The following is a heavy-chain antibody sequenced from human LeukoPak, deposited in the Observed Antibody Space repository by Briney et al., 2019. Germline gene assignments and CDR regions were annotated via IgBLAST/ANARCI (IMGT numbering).Heavy chain of an antibody. CDR3: ARTTMELAVAGKKDAFDI. J-gene: IGHJ3*02. V-gene: IGHV3-7*01. D-gene: IGHD6-19*01. CDR2: IKTDGSEK. Sequence: GGSLRLSCEGSGFTFSNYWMGWVRQAPGKGLQWVANIKTDGSEKYYVDSVKGRFTISRDNAKNSLYLQVNSLRAEDTAVYYCARTTMELAVAGKKDAFDIWGQGTMVTVSS. CDR1: GFTFSNYW.